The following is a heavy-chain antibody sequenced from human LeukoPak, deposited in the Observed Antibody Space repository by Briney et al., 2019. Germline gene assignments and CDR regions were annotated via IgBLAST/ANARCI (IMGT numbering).Heavy chain of an antibody. CDR1: GFTFSSYG. Sequence: PGGSLRLSCAASGFTFSSYGMHWVRQAPGKGLEWVAFIRYDGSDKYYADSVKGRFTISRDNSKNTLYLQMNSLRAEDTAVYYCAKGYGSSWCFDYWGQGTLVTVSS. J-gene: IGHJ4*02. CDR2: IRYDGSDK. V-gene: IGHV3-30*02. D-gene: IGHD1-26*01. CDR3: AKGYGSSWCFDY.